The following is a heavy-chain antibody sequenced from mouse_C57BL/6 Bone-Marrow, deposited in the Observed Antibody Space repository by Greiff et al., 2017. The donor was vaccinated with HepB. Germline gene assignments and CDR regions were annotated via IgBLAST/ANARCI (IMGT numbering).Heavy chain of an antibody. Sequence: QVQLQQSGAELARPGASVKLSCKASGYTFTSYGISWVKQRTGQGLEWIGEIYPRSGNTYYNEKFKGRATLTADKSSSTAYMALRSLPSEDSAVYFCAIGGSGYAAWFAYWGQGTLVTVSA. CDR3: AIGGSGYAAWFAY. CDR1: GYTFTSYG. V-gene: IGHV1-81*01. D-gene: IGHD3-2*02. J-gene: IGHJ3*01. CDR2: IYPRSGNT.